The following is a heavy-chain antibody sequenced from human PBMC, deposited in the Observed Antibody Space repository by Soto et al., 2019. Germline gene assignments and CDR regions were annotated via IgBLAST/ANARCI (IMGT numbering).Heavy chain of an antibody. D-gene: IGHD6-19*01. V-gene: IGHV1-46*03. CDR3: ARAPMALAGPALDY. Sequence: ASVKVSCKASGYTFTSHYMHWVRQAPGQGLEWMGILNPSGGTTIYAHNFQGRVTMTRDTSTSTVYMDLSSLRSEDTAVYYCARAPMALAGPALDYWGQGTLVTVSS. CDR1: GYTFTSHY. CDR2: LNPSGGTT. J-gene: IGHJ4*02.